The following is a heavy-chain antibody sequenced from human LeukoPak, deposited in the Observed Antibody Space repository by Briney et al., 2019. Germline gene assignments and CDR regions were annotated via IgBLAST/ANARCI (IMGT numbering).Heavy chain of an antibody. CDR3: ARDEYYYDSSGYYSQGCDY. CDR2: IRSSSSTI. CDR1: GFTFSSYS. J-gene: IGHJ4*02. Sequence: PGESLRLSCAASGFTFSSYSMNWVRQAPGKGLEWVSYIRSSSSTIYYADSVKGRFTISRDNAKNSLYLQMNSLRAEDTAVYYCARDEYYYDSSGYYSQGCDYWGQGTLVTVSS. V-gene: IGHV3-48*01. D-gene: IGHD3-22*01.